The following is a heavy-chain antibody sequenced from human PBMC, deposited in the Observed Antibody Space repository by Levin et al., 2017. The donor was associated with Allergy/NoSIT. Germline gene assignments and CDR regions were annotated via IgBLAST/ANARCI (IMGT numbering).Heavy chain of an antibody. CDR3: ARDRERDSTKWGAFDI. CDR2: IYSGGNT. CDR1: GFTVGNNY. J-gene: IGHJ3*02. D-gene: IGHD1-26*01. Sequence: GGSLRLSCAASGFTVGNNYMTWVRQAPGKGLEWVSVIYSGGNTYYADSVKGRFTISRDNSKNTLYLQMNTLRAEDTAVYYCARDRERDSTKWGAFDIWGQGTMVTVS. V-gene: IGHV3-53*01.